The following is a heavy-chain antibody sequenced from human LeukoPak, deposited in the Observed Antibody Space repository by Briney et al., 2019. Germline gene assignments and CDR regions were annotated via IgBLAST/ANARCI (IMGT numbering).Heavy chain of an antibody. V-gene: IGHV3-7*01. CDR3: ARLLVYNSGGEAFDH. CDR2: IKQDGSEK. D-gene: IGHD1-20*01. CDR1: GFTFSRYW. J-gene: IGHJ4*02. Sequence: GGSLRLSCAASGFTFSRYWMSWVRQAPGKGLEWVANIKQDGSEKYYVDSVKGRFTISRDNAKDSLYLQMNSLRAEDTAVYYCARLLVYNSGGEAFDHWGQGTLVTVSS.